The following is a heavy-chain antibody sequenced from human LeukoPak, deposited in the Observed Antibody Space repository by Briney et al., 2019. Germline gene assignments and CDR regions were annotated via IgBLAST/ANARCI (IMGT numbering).Heavy chain of an antibody. CDR2: IGGSGGST. Sequence: PGGSLRLSCAASGFTFSRYAMSWVRQAPGKGLEWVSTIGGSGGSTDYADSVKGRFTISRDNSKSTLYLQMNSLRADDTAVYYCAIGLSTSSPCDYWGQGTLVTVSS. J-gene: IGHJ4*02. CDR3: AIGLSTSSPCDY. CDR1: GFTFSRYA. D-gene: IGHD6-6*01. V-gene: IGHV3-23*01.